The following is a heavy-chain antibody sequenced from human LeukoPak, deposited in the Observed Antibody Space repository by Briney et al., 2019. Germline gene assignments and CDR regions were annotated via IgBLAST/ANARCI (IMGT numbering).Heavy chain of an antibody. CDR1: GFTFSSYW. V-gene: IGHV3-74*01. Sequence: PGGSLRLSCIASGFTFSSYWMHWVRQDPRKGLVWVSRINGDGRNINYADSVRGRFTISRDNAKNTLYLQMNTLRVEDTAVYYCARVNYGDYVDYWGQGTLVTVSS. CDR2: INGDGRNI. J-gene: IGHJ4*02. CDR3: ARVNYGDYVDY. D-gene: IGHD4-17*01.